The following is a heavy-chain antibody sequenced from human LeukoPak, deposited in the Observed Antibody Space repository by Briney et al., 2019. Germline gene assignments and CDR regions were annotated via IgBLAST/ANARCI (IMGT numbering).Heavy chain of an antibody. J-gene: IGHJ4*02. CDR3: AKQRSEVPVAASNY. CDR1: GFTFSNVW. V-gene: IGHV3-48*01. Sequence: GGSLRLSCAASGFTFSNVWMTWVRQAPGKGLEWISYISSESRNIYYADSVKGRFTISRDNSKSTLYLHMNSLRAEDTAIYYCAKQRSEVPVAASNYWGQGTLVTVSS. CDR2: ISSESRNI. D-gene: IGHD2-2*01.